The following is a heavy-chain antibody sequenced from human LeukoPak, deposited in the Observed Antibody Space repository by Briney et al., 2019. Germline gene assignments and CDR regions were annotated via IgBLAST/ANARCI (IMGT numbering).Heavy chain of an antibody. D-gene: IGHD2-2*01. Sequence: ASVKVSCKASGYTFTSYYMHWVRQAPGQGLEWMGWINPNSGGTNYAQKFQGRVTMTRDTSISTAYMELSRLRSDDTAVYYCASSPAAMSPLDYWGQGTLVTVSS. CDR1: GYTFTSYY. V-gene: IGHV1-2*02. J-gene: IGHJ4*02. CDR3: ASSPAAMSPLDY. CDR2: INPNSGGT.